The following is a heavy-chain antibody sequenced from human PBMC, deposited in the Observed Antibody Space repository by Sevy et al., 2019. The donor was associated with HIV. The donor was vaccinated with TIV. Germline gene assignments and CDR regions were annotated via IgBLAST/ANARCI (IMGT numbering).Heavy chain of an antibody. Sequence: GSLRLSCAASGFTFSSYSMNWVRQAPGKGLEWVSYISSSSSTIYYADSVKGRFTISRDNAKNSLYLQMNSLRAEDTAVYYCSRDLVVQGVIISYYYYGMDVWGQGTTVTVSS. CDR1: GFTFSSYS. D-gene: IGHD3-10*01. CDR3: SRDLVVQGVIISYYYYGMDV. CDR2: ISSSSSTI. J-gene: IGHJ6*02. V-gene: IGHV3-48*01.